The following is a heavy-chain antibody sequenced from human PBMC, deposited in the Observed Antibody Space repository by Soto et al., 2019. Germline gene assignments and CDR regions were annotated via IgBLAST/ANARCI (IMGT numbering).Heavy chain of an antibody. D-gene: IGHD3-3*01. V-gene: IGHV4-38-2*02. J-gene: IGHJ4*02. CDR2: IDHSGST. CDR3: ARDGYYDFWSAKYYLDY. CDR1: GYSISSGYY. Sequence: SDTLSLTSAVYGYSISSGYYMGWIRQPPGTGLEWIGSIDHSGSTYYNPSLKSRVTISVDTSKNQFSLKLSSVTAADTAVYYCARDGYYDFWSAKYYLDYWGQGTLVPVSS.